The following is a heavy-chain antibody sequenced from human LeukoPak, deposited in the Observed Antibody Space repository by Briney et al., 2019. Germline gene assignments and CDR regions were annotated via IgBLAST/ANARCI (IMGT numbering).Heavy chain of an antibody. CDR3: ARISQSSGGFYY. V-gene: IGHV4-31*02. CDR2: ISYRGST. D-gene: IGHD2-15*01. CDR1: GGSISNSGGFY. Sequence: SQTLSLTCTVSGGSISNSGGFYWSWIRQHPGDGLEWIGFISYRGSTYYNPSLKSRVSMSVDTSRSQFSLRLTSVTDEDTAVFYCARISQSSGGFYYWGQGTLVTVSS. J-gene: IGHJ4*02.